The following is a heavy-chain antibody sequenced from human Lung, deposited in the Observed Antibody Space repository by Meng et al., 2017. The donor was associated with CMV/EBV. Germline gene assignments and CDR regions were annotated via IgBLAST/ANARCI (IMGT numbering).Heavy chain of an antibody. D-gene: IGHD6-19*01. CDR3: SRRRAVTGTKVYYYYGMDV. J-gene: IGHJ6*02. CDR1: GGTFSSYA. CDR2: IIPIFGTA. Sequence: SXXVSXKASGGTFSSYAISWVRQAPGQGLEWMGGIIPIFGTANYAQKFQGRVTITTDESTSTAYMELSSLRSEDTAVYYCSRRRAVTGTKVYYYYGMDVWGLGTXVTVSS. V-gene: IGHV1-69*05.